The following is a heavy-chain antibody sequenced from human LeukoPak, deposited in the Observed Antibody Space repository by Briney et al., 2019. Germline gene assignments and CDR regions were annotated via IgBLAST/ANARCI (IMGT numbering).Heavy chain of an antibody. CDR2: INPNSGGT. V-gene: IGHV1-2*02. CDR1: GYTFTGYY. D-gene: IGHD3/OR15-3a*01. J-gene: IGHJ6*02. Sequence: ASVKVSCKASGYTFTGYYMHWVRQAPGQGLEWMGWINPNSGGTNYAQKFQGRVTMTRDTSISTAYMELSRLRSDDTAVYYCAREDFRILTHYYYGMDVWGQGTTVTVPS. CDR3: AREDFRILTHYYYGMDV.